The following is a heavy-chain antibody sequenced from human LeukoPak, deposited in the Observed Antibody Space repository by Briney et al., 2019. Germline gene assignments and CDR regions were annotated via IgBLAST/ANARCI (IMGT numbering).Heavy chain of an antibody. CDR1: GFTFSDYY. CDR3: ARDRYDYGDYYYGMDV. J-gene: IGHJ6*02. CDR2: ISSSGSTI. Sequence: GGSLRLSCAASGFTFSDYYMSWIRQAPGKGLEWVSYISSSGSTIYYADSVKGRFTISRDNAKNSLYLQMNSLRAEDTAVYYCARDRYDYGDYYYGMDVWGQGTTGTVSS. V-gene: IGHV3-11*01. D-gene: IGHD4-17*01.